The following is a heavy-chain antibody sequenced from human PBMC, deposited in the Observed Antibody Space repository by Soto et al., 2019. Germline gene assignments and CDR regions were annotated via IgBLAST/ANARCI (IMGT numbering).Heavy chain of an antibody. Sequence: GGSLRLSCTTSGFTFSSHSMHWFRQAPGKGLEWVAVIWYDGSNKYYADSVKGRFTISRDNSKNTLYLQMNSLRAEDTAVYYCARVYFGDNWNYLGYYGMDVWGQGTTVTVSS. J-gene: IGHJ6*02. CDR1: GFTFSSHS. CDR3: ARVYFGDNWNYLGYYGMDV. V-gene: IGHV3-33*08. D-gene: IGHD1-7*01. CDR2: IWYDGSNK.